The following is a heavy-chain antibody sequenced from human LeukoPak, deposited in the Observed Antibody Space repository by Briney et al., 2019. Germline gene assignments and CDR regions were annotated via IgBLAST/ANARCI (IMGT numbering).Heavy chain of an antibody. CDR3: ARAAVGGYYDSSGYYPDY. J-gene: IGHJ4*02. D-gene: IGHD3-22*01. Sequence: GASVKVSCKASRYTFTGYYMHWVRQAPGQGLEWMGRINPNSGGTNYAQKFQGRVTMTRDTSISTAYMELSRLRSDDTAVYYCARAAVGGYYDSSGYYPDYWGQGTLVTVSS. CDR1: RYTFTGYY. V-gene: IGHV1-2*06. CDR2: INPNSGGT.